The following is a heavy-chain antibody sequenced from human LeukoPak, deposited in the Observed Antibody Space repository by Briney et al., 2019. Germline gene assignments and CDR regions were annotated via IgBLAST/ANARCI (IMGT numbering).Heavy chain of an antibody. Sequence: PGGSLRLSCAASGFTFSSYAMSWVRQAPGKGLEWVSAVTGSGAGTHYADSVRGRFTISRDNSKNTLYLQMDSLRAEDTAVYYCAKRRAVTPIREAIDSWGQGTLVTVSS. D-gene: IGHD2-21*02. V-gene: IGHV3-23*01. CDR3: AKRRAVTPIREAIDS. J-gene: IGHJ4*02. CDR2: VTGSGAGT. CDR1: GFTFSSYA.